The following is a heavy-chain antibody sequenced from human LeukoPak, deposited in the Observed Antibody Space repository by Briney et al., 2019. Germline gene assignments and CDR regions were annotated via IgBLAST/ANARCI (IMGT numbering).Heavy chain of an antibody. CDR3: AKLGYDSSGSPRLVDY. V-gene: IGHV3-30*18. J-gene: IGHJ4*02. CDR1: GFTFSSYG. CDR2: ISYDGSKK. Sequence: GRSLRLSCAASGFTFSSYGMHWVRQAPGKGLEWMAFISYDGSKKFYAESVKGRFTISRDNSKNTLDLQINSLRPEDTAVYFCAKLGYDSSGSPRLVDYWGQGPLVTVSS. D-gene: IGHD3-22*01.